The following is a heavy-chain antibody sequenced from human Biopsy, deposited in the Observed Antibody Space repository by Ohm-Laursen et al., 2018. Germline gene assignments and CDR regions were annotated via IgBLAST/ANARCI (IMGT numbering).Heavy chain of an antibody. V-gene: IGHV4-4*07. CDR1: GASISDYY. CDR3: AKGYTDYSDSSGFSYYFRY. J-gene: IGHJ4*02. Sequence: TLSLTCAVSGASISDYYCVWIRQPAGKGLEWIGLIFTSGSTTYNPSLRRRVTMSVDTSKNQFTLNLSSVTAADTAMYYCAKGYTDYSDSSGFSYYFRYWGQGTLVTVSS. D-gene: IGHD3-22*01. CDR2: IFTSGST.